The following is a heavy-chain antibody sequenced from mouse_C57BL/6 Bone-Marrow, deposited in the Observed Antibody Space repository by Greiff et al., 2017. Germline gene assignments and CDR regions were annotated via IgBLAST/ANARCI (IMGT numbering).Heavy chain of an antibody. CDR2: IDPENGDT. CDR1: GFNIKDDY. J-gene: IGHJ2*01. CDR3: TTTTVVAFYFDY. V-gene: IGHV14-4*01. Sequence: EVKLQESGAELVRPGASVKLSCTASGFNIKDDYMHWVKQRPEQGLEWIGWIDPENGDTEYASKFQGKATITADTSSNTAYLQLSSLTSEDTAVYYCTTTTVVAFYFDYWGQGTTLTVSS. D-gene: IGHD1-1*01.